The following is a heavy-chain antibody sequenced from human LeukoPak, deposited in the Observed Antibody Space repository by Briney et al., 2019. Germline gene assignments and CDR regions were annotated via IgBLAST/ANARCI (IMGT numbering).Heavy chain of an antibody. CDR1: GFTFSSYS. J-gene: IGHJ5*02. D-gene: IGHD6-6*01. V-gene: IGHV3-21*04. CDR2: ISSSTSNK. CDR3: ARHSSSYSSFEP. Sequence: PGGSLRLSCSASGFTFSSYSMNSVRQAPGKGLEWVSSISSSTSNKYYADSVKARFTISRDNAKNSLYLQMNSLRAEDTAVYYCARHSSSYSSFEPWGQGTLVTVSS.